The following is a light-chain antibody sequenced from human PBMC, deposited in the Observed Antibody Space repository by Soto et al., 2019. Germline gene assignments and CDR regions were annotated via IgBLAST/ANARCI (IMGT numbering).Light chain of an antibody. CDR3: QQHAGS. CDR2: GAS. Sequence: EIVLTQSPGTLSLSPGHRATLSCRASQGVSSSSLAWYQQKPGQSPRLLIYGASTRAAGVPDRFSGRGSGTDFTLTIRRLEPEDFAVYYCQQHAGSFGGGTKVE. CDR1: QGVSSSS. J-gene: IGKJ4*02. V-gene: IGKV3-20*01.